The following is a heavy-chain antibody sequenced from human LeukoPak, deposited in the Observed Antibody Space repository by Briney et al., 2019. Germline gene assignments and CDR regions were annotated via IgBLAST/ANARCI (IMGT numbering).Heavy chain of an antibody. V-gene: IGHV3-11*06. CDR1: GFTFSDYY. CDR2: ISSGSSYT. CDR3: ARDYGDYVGGNWFDP. D-gene: IGHD4-17*01. Sequence: GGSLRLSCAASGFTFSDYYMSWIGQAPGKGLEWVSYISSGSSYTNYADSVKGRFTISRDNAKNSLYLQMNSLRAEDTAVYYCARDYGDYVGGNWFDPWGQGTLVTVSS. J-gene: IGHJ5*02.